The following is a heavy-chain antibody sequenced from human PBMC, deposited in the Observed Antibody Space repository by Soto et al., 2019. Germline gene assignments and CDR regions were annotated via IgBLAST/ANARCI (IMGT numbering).Heavy chain of an antibody. D-gene: IGHD1-26*01. Sequence: SETLSLTCTVSGASISSSSYYWAWIRQPPGKGLKWIGSISYSGSTYYNPSFKSRVTISVDTSKNQFSLRLSSVTAADTAVYYCAKHESGSDDYFRYWGQGTLVTVSS. J-gene: IGHJ4*02. V-gene: IGHV4-39*01. CDR2: ISYSGST. CDR1: GASISSSSYY. CDR3: AKHESGSDDYFRY.